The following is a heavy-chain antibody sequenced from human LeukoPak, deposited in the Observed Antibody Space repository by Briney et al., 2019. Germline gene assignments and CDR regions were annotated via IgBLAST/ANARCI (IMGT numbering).Heavy chain of an antibody. CDR3: ARDMRDVRLGYCTKCGPTPYYFDY. CDR2: ISGYNGNT. CDR1: GYTFTSYG. Sequence: ASVKVSCKASGYTFTSYGISWVRQAPGQGLEWLGWISGYNGNTNCAQKLQGRVTMTTDTSTSTAYMELRSLRSDDTAVYYCARDMRDVRLGYCTKCGPTPYYFDYWGQGTLVTVSS. D-gene: IGHD2-8*01. J-gene: IGHJ4*02. V-gene: IGHV1-18*01.